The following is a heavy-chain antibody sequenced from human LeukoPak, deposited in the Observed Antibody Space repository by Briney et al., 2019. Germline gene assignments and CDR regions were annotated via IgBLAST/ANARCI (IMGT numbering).Heavy chain of an antibody. J-gene: IGHJ4*02. CDR1: GRPINISY. Sequence: RSETLSLPCTVSGRPINISYWSWIRQPPGEGVEWIGYISKSDSRSYNPSLKSRVTMSVDASKNQFSLKLNSVTAADTAVYYCATKGHGGYSYGPFDYWGQGTLVTVSS. D-gene: IGHD5-18*01. CDR3: ATKGHGGYSYGPFDY. CDR2: ISKSDSR. V-gene: IGHV4-59*01.